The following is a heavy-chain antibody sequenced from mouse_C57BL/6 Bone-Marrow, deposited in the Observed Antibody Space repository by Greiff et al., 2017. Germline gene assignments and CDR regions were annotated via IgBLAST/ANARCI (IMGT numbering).Heavy chain of an antibody. CDR2: ISRGSSTI. CDR1: GFTFSDYS. J-gene: IGHJ2*01. Sequence: EVQLVESGGGLVKPGGSLQLSCAASGFTFSDYSMHWVRQAPEKGLEWVAYISRGSSTIYYADTVKGRFTFARDNANNTQFLQMTRLRSEDTARYYCARLRSYFDYWGKGTTLTVSS. D-gene: IGHD1-1*01. CDR3: ARLRSYFDY. V-gene: IGHV5-17*01.